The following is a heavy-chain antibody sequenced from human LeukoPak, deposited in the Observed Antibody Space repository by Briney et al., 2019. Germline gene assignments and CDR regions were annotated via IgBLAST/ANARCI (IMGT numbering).Heavy chain of an antibody. CDR3: ASRKLGNDY. D-gene: IGHD7-27*01. CDR1: GGSVSDYY. J-gene: IGHJ4*02. CDR2: IYHSGST. Sequence: SETLSLTCTISGGSVSDYYWSWIRQSPGKGLEWIGYIYHSGSTSYSPSLKSRVTISADTSQNQFSLKLSSVTAADTAVYYCASRKLGNDYWGQGTLVTVSS. V-gene: IGHV4-59*02.